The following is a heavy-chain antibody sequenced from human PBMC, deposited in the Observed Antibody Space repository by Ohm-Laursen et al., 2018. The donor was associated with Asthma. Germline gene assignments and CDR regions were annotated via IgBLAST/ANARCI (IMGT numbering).Heavy chain of an antibody. V-gene: IGHV1-18*04. CDR2: ISAYNGNT. D-gene: IGHD6-19*01. CDR3: ARDHTQSSSGRLGL. Sequence: SVKVSCNASGYTFTSYGISWVRQAPGQGLEWMGWISAYNGNTNYAQKLQGRVTMTTDTSTSTTYMELRSLRSDDTAVYYCARDHTQSSSGRLGLWGRGTLVTVSS. CDR1: GYTFTSYG. J-gene: IGHJ2*01.